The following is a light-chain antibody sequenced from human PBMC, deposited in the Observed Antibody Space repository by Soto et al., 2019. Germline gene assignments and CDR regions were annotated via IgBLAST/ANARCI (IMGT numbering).Light chain of an antibody. V-gene: IGKV1-5*01. Sequence: DIQMTQSPSTLSASVGDRVTITCRASQSISSWLAWYQQKPGKAPKLLIYDASSLESGVPSRFSGSGSGTESTLAISSLQPDDFATYYCQQYNSYSPTWTFGQGTKVDIK. J-gene: IGKJ1*01. CDR3: QQYNSYSPTWT. CDR1: QSISSW. CDR2: DAS.